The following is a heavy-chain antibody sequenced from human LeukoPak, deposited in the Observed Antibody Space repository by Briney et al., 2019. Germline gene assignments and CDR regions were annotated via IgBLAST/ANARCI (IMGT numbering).Heavy chain of an antibody. J-gene: IGHJ4*02. CDR2: IYYSGST. Sequence: PSETLSLTCTVSGGSISSSSDYWGWIRQPPGKGLEWIGSIYYSGSTYYNPSLRSRVTISVDTSKNQFSLKLSSVTAADTAVYYCARVTQIGPREFDYWGQGTLVTVSS. CDR3: ARVTQIGPREFDY. D-gene: IGHD1-26*01. CDR1: GGSISSSSDY. V-gene: IGHV4-39*07.